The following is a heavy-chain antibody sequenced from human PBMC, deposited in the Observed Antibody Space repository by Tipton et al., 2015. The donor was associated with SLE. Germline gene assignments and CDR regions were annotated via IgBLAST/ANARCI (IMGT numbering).Heavy chain of an antibody. CDR3: ARDSKSWRGWFDP. J-gene: IGHJ5*02. V-gene: IGHV4-59*01. D-gene: IGHD1-1*01. CDR2: IYYGGST. Sequence: TLSLTCTVSGGSISSYYWSWIRQPPGKGLEWIGYIYYGGSTNYNPSLKSRVTISVDTSKNQFSLKLSSVTAADTAVYYCARDSKSWRGWFDPWGQGTLVTVSS. CDR1: GGSISSYY.